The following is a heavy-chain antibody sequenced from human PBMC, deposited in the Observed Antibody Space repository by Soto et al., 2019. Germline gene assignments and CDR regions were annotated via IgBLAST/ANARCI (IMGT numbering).Heavy chain of an antibody. Sequence: ASVKVSCKASGYTFTSYGISWVRQAPGQGLEWMGWISAYNGNTNYAQKLQGRVTMTTDTSTSTAYMELRSLRSDDTAVYYCARVGGSYPLRGYYYYGMDFWGKGTTVTVSS. CDR2: ISAYNGNT. CDR1: GYTFTSYG. J-gene: IGHJ6*04. V-gene: IGHV1-18*01. CDR3: ARVGGSYPLRGYYYYGMDF. D-gene: IGHD1-26*01.